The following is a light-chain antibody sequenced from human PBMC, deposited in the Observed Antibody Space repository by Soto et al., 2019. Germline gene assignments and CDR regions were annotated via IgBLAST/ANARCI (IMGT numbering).Light chain of an antibody. J-gene: IGLJ2*01. CDR3: AAWDDSLNGPV. Sequence: QSVLTQPPSASGTPGQRVTISCSGSGSNIGSNTVNWYQQLPGTAPKLLMYSDNQRPSGVPDRFSGSKSGTSASLAISGLQSEDEADYYCAAWDDSLNGPVFGGGTKVTVL. V-gene: IGLV1-44*01. CDR1: GSNIGSNT. CDR2: SDN.